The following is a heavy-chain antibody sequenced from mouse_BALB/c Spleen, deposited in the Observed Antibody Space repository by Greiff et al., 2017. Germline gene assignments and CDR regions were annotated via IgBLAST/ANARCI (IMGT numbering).Heavy chain of an antibody. V-gene: IGHV5-4*02. CDR3: ARDESNCVGDY. D-gene: IGHD2-5*01. J-gene: IGHJ4*01. CDR1: GFTFSDYY. Sequence: EVKLVESGGGLVKPGGSLKLSCAASGFTFSDYYMYWVRQTPEKRLEWVATISDGGSYTYYPDSVKGRFTISRDNAKNNLYLQMSSLKSEDTAMYYCARDESNCVGDYWGQGTSVTVSS. CDR2: ISDGGSYT.